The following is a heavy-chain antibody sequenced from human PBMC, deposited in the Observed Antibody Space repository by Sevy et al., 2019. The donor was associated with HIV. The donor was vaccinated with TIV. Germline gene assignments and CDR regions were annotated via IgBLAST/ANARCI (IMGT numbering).Heavy chain of an antibody. V-gene: IGHV1-69*06. D-gene: IGHD3-10*01. CDR2: IIPIFGTA. Sequence: ASVKVSCKASGGTFSSYAISWVRQAPGQGLEWMGGIIPIFGTANYAQKFQGRVTITADKSTSTAYIELSSLRSEDTAVYYGARCYGSRSLCYYMDVWGKGTTVTVSS. CDR1: GGTFSSYA. CDR3: ARCYGSRSLCYYMDV. J-gene: IGHJ6*03.